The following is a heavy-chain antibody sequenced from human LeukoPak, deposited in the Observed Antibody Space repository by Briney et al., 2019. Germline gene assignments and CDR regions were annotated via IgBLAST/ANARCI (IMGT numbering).Heavy chain of an antibody. J-gene: IGHJ4*02. V-gene: IGHV4-59*08. Sequence: SETLSLTCTVSGGSISSYYWSWLRQPPGKGLEWIGYISYSASTNYNPSLKSRVTISLDTSKNQFSLKLISVTAADTAVYYCARLKYYYDSSGYLLFDYWGQGTLVTVSS. D-gene: IGHD3-22*01. CDR3: ARLKYYYDSSGYLLFDY. CDR1: GGSISSYY. CDR2: ISYSAST.